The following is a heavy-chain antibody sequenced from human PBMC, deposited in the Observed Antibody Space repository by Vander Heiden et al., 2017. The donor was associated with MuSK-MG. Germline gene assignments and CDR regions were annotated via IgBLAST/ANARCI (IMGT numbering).Heavy chain of an antibody. CDR2: INHSGST. Sequence: QVQLQQWGAGLLKPSETLSLTCAVYGGSFSGNYWSWIRQPPGKGLEWIGEINHSGSTNYTPSLKSRVTISVDTAKNQFSLKLSSVTAADTAVYYCARAPPDSAYYFDYWGQGTLVTVSS. J-gene: IGHJ4*02. V-gene: IGHV4-34*02. CDR3: ARAPPDSAYYFDY. D-gene: IGHD3-22*01. CDR1: GGSFSGNY.